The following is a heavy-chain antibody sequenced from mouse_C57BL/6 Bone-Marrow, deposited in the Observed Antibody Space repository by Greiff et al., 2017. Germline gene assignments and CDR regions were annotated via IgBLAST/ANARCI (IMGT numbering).Heavy chain of an antibody. V-gene: IGHV1-5*01. CDR1: GYTFTSYW. Sequence: VQLQQSGTVLARPGASVKMSCKTSGYTFTSYWMHWVKQRPGQGLEWIGAIYPGNSDTRYNQKFKGKATLTAVPSARTAYMELSSLANEDSAVYYGTRRRSIPFDYWGQGTTLTVSS. CDR2: IYPGNSDT. D-gene: IGHD2-10*02. J-gene: IGHJ2*01. CDR3: TRRRSIPFDY.